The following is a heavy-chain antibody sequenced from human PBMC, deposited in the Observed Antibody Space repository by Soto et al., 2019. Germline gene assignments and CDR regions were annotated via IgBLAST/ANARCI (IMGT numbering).Heavy chain of an antibody. J-gene: IGHJ6*02. Sequence: GESLKISCKDSGYSFINHWISWVRQMPGKGLEWMGRIDPSDSYTNYSPSFQGHVTFSADKSISAVYLQWSSLKASDSAMYYCARHRFTETKYGMDVWGQGTTVTSP. CDR1: GYSFINHW. V-gene: IGHV5-10-1*01. CDR3: ARHRFTETKYGMDV. CDR2: IDPSDSYT. D-gene: IGHD3-3*01.